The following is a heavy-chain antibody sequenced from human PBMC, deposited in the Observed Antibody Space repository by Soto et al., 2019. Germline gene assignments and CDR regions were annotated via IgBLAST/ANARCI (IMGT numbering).Heavy chain of an antibody. D-gene: IGHD1-26*01. CDR2: VYYRETT. Sequence: SETLSLTCTVSGGSISSSRYYWAWIRQPPGKGLEWIGAVYYRETTYYNPSLETRVTISVDTSKNQFSLKLSSVTAADSAIYYCARHMPNSDSWFYYGLDVWGQGTTVTVSS. V-gene: IGHV4-39*01. CDR1: GGSISSSRYY. CDR3: ARHMPNSDSWFYYGLDV. J-gene: IGHJ6*02.